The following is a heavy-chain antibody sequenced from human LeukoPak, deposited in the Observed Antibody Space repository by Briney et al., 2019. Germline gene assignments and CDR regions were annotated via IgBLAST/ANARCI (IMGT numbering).Heavy chain of an antibody. J-gene: IGHJ4*02. CDR2: INHSGST. Sequence: SETLSLTCAVYGGSFSGYYWSWIRQPPGKGLEWIGEINHSGSTNYNPSLKSRVTMSEDTSKNQFSLKLSSVTAADTAVYYCARDRGTWNDDGFDYWGQGTLVTVSS. CDR3: ARDRGTWNDDGFDY. V-gene: IGHV4-34*01. CDR1: GGSFSGYY. D-gene: IGHD1-1*01.